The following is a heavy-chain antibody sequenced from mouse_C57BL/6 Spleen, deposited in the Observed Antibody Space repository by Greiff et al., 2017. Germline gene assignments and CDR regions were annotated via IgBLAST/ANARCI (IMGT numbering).Heavy chain of an antibody. J-gene: IGHJ2*01. CDR1: GYTFTNYW. D-gene: IGHD1-1*01. CDR3: ARRGYYGSSYVDYFDY. Sequence: QVQLKESGAELVRPGTSVKMSCKASGYTFTNYWIGWAKQRPGHGLEWIGDIYPGGGYTNYNEKFKGKATLTADKSSSTAYMQFSSLTSEDSAIYYCARRGYYGSSYVDYFDYWGQGTTLTVSS. CDR2: IYPGGGYT. V-gene: IGHV1-63*01.